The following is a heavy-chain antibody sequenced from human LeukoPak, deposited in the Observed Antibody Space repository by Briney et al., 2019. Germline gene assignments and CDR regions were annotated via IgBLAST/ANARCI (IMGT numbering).Heavy chain of an antibody. CDR3: ARDLAGSGYDGELDN. CDR1: GFTFGGHW. V-gene: IGHV3-74*01. CDR2: ISTDGSTT. Sequence: GGSLRLSCAASGFTFGGHWMHWVRQAPGKGLVWVAGISTDGSTTNYADSVKGRFIISRDNAKNTLSLQMNSLGAEDTAVYYCARDLAGSGYDGELDNWGQGTLVTVS. D-gene: IGHD5-12*01. J-gene: IGHJ4*02.